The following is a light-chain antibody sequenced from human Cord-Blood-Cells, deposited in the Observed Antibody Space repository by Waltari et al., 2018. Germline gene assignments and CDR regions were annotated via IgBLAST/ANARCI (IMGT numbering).Light chain of an antibody. CDR3: CSYAGSSTWV. CDR1: TSDVGRFNL. J-gene: IGLJ3*02. Sequence: QSALSQPASVSPSPGQSITISCTGTTSDVGRFNLASCYQHHPSKAPKLMIYEGSKRPAGVSNSFSGSTSGNTASVTITGLRAEDEADYYCCSYAGSSTWVFGGGTKQTVL. CDR2: EGS. V-gene: IGLV2-23*01.